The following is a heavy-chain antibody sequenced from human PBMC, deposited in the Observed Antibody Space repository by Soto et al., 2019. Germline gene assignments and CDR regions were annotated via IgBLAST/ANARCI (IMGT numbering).Heavy chain of an antibody. J-gene: IGHJ5*02. V-gene: IGHV4-59*12. CDR3: ARGFIVVVVAADNWFDP. CDR1: GGSFTNYY. CDR2: IYNTGST. Sequence: SETLSLTCTVSGGSFTNYYWSWIRQPPGRGLEWIGYIYNTGSTNYNPSLKSRVTISVDTSKNQFSLKLSSVTAADAAVYYCARGFIVVVVAADNWFDPWGQGTLVTVSS. D-gene: IGHD2-15*01.